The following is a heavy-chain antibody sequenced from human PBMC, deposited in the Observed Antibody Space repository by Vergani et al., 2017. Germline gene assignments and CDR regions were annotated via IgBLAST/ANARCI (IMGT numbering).Heavy chain of an antibody. CDR1: GFTVSGNY. J-gene: IGHJ3*02. V-gene: IGHV3-66*02. CDR3: ARDSGDNDGGNSEAFDI. CDR2: IYSDGST. Sequence: EVQLVESGGGLVQPGGSLRLSCAASGFTVSGNYMSWVRQAPGKGLEWVSVIYSDGSTYYADSVKGRFTISRDNSKNTLYLQMNSLRAEDTAVYYCARDSGDNDGGNSEAFDIWGQGTMVTVSS. D-gene: IGHD4-23*01.